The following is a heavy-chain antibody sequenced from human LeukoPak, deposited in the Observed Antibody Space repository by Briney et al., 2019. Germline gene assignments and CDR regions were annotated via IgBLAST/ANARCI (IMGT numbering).Heavy chain of an antibody. V-gene: IGHV3-23*01. D-gene: IGHD3-22*01. CDR2: ISGSSGAT. CDR1: GFTFSSYS. J-gene: IGHJ3*02. Sequence: PGGSLRLSCAASGFTFSSYSMNWVRQAPGKGLEWVSAISGSSGATYYADSVKGRFTISRDNSKNTLYLQMNSLRAEDTAVYYCAKAGSTYYYDSSGYPAFDIWGQGAMVTVSS. CDR3: AKAGSTYYYDSSGYPAFDI.